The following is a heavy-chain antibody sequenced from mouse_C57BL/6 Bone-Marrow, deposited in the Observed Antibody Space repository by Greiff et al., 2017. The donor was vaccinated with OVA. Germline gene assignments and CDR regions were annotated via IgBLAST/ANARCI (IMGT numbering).Heavy chain of an antibody. D-gene: IGHD2-4*01. J-gene: IGHJ4*01. V-gene: IGHV1-69*01. CDR1: GYTFTSYW. CDR3: AKEGGGLPHYYAMDY. Sequence: QVQLKQPGAELVMPGASVKLSCKASGYTFTSYWMHWVKQRPGQGLEWIGEIDPSDSYTNYNQKFKGKSTLTVDKSSSTAYMQLSSLTSEDSAVYYGAKEGGGLPHYYAMDYWGQGTSVTVSS. CDR2: IDPSDSYT.